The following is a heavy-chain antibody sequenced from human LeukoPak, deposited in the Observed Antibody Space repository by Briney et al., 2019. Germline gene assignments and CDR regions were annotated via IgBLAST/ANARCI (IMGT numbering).Heavy chain of an antibody. V-gene: IGHV4-34*01. Sequence: SETLSLTCTVSGGSISGYYWSWIRQPPGKGLEWIGEINHSGSTNYNPSLKSRVTISVDTSKNQFSLKLSSVTAADTAVYYCARGVGATFRNWGQGTLVTVSS. CDR3: ARGVGATFRN. CDR2: INHSGST. D-gene: IGHD1-26*01. J-gene: IGHJ4*02. CDR1: GGSISGYY.